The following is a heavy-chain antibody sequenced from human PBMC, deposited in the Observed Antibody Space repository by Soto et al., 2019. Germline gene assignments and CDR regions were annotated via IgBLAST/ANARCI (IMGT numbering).Heavy chain of an antibody. D-gene: IGHD2-2*01. CDR3: ATTAAHDAFDI. CDR2: IWDDGGSK. CDR1: GFTFSSYG. Sequence: VGSLRLSCAASGFTFSSYGMHWVRQAPGKGLEWVAVIWDDGGSKYYADSVKGRFTISRDNSKNTLYLQMNSLRAEDTAVYYCATTAAHDAFDIWGQGTMVTVSS. J-gene: IGHJ3*02. V-gene: IGHV3-33*01.